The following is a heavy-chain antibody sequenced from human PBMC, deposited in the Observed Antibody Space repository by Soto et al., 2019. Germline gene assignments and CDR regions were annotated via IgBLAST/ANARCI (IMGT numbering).Heavy chain of an antibody. CDR2: ISYDGSNK. V-gene: IGHV3-30*18. CDR3: AKTLVVKQLVAYYGMDV. D-gene: IGHD6-6*01. CDR1: GFTFSSYG. Sequence: QVQLVESGGGVVQPGRSLRLSCAASGFTFSSYGMHWVRQAPGKGLEWVAVISYDGSNKYYADSVKGRFTISRDNSKNSLYQQMNSLRAEDTAVYYCAKTLVVKQLVAYYGMDVWGQGTTVTVSS. J-gene: IGHJ6*02.